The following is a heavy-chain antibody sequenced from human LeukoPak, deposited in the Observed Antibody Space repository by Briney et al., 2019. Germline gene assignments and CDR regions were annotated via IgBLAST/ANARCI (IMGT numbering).Heavy chain of an antibody. V-gene: IGHV3-30-3*01. Sequence: PGGSLRLSCAAAGFTFSSYGMHWVRQAPGKGLEWVAFISYDGSNKYDADSMKGRFTISRDNSKNTLYLQMNSLRAEDTAVYYCARGSGSSSYFDCWGQGTLVTVSS. D-gene: IGHD1-26*01. J-gene: IGHJ4*02. CDR1: GFTFSSYG. CDR3: ARGSGSSSYFDC. CDR2: ISYDGSNK.